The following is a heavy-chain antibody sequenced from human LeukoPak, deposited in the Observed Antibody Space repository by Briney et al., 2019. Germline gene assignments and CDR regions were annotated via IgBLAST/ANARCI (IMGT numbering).Heavy chain of an antibody. CDR3: VRGRQWDLVFDY. CDR2: IYYSGST. Sequence: SETLSLTCTVSGGFVNGGSFYWGWIRQPPGKGLEWIGNIYYSGSTYYSPSLQSRVTISVDTSKDQFSLNLTSVTAAHTAVYLCVRGRQWDLVFDYWGQGILVTVSS. J-gene: IGHJ4*02. CDR1: GGFVNGGSFY. D-gene: IGHD1-26*01. V-gene: IGHV4-39*07.